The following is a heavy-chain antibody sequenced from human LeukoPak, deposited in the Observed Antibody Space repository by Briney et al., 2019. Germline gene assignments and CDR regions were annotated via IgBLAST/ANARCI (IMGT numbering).Heavy chain of an antibody. V-gene: IGHV3-48*03. D-gene: IGHD6-19*01. CDR2: ISNTDETR. CDR3: AREIVSAVAGNFDY. CDR1: GFNFRSYE. J-gene: IGHJ4*02. Sequence: GGSLRLSCAASGFNFRSYEMNWVRQAPGKGLELVSYISNTDETRTYADSVKGRFTISRDNAKNSLHLEMDSLRAEDTAVYYCAREIVSAVAGNFDYWGQGTQVTVSS.